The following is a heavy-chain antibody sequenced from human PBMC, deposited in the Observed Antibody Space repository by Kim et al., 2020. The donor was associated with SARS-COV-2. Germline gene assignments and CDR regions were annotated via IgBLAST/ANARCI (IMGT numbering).Heavy chain of an antibody. CDR2: IIPIFGTA. V-gene: IGHV1-69*13. D-gene: IGHD5-12*01. Sequence: SVKVSCKASGGTFSSYAISWVRQAPGQGLEWMGGIIPIFGTANYAQKFQGRVTITADESTSTAYMELSSLRSEDTAVYYCARGGRDGYNWLGVYWGQGTLVTVSS. J-gene: IGHJ4*02. CDR1: GGTFSSYA. CDR3: ARGGRDGYNWLGVY.